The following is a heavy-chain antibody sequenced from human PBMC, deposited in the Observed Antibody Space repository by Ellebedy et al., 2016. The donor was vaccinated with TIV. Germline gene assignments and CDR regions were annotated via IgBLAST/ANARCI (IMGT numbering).Heavy chain of an antibody. V-gene: IGHV4-59*01. Sequence: SETLSLTCAVSGGSLSNNYWTWIRQAPGKKLEWIGYLYYTGITNYNPSLKSRVTISVNTPRNQFSLKLSSVTAADTAVYYCVSSTSMDAFDLWGQGTMFTVSS. CDR3: VSSTSMDAFDL. D-gene: IGHD2/OR15-2a*01. CDR1: GGSLSNNY. CDR2: LYYTGIT. J-gene: IGHJ3*01.